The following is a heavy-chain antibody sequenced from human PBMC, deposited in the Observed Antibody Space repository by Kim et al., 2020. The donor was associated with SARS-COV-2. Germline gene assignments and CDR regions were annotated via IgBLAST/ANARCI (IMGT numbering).Heavy chain of an antibody. D-gene: IGHD3-3*01. CDR3: ARDLSFTIFGVDGRSAGFDL. Sequence: SETLSLTCTVSGGSISSSSYYWGWIRQPPGKGLEWIGSIYYSGSTYYNPSLKSRGTISVDTSKNQFSLKLSSVTAADTAVYYCARDLSFTIFGVDGRSAGFDLWGRGTLVTVSS. CDR2: IYYSGST. J-gene: IGHJ2*01. CDR1: GGSISSSSYY. V-gene: IGHV4-39*07.